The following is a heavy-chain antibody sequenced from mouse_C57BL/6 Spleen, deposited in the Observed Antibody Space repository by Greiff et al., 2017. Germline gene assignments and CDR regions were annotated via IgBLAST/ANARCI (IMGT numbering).Heavy chain of an antibody. CDR2: IYPGDGDT. V-gene: IGHV1-82*01. J-gene: IGHJ2*01. CDR1: GYTFSSSW. D-gene: IGHD3-2*02. CDR3: ARGAAQANYFDY. Sequence: QVQLQQSGPELVKPGASVKLSCKASGYTFSSSWMNWVKQRPGKGLEWIGRIYPGDGDTNYNGKFKGKATLTVDKSSSTAYMQLSSLTSEDSAVYFCARGAAQANYFDYWGQGTTLTVSS.